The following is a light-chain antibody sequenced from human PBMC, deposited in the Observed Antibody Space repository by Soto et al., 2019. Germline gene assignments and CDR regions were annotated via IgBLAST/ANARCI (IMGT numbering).Light chain of an antibody. CDR1: SSDIGGYKY. J-gene: IGLJ3*02. CDR3: NSYTTNTTWV. CDR2: EVI. Sequence: QSALTQPASVSGSPGQSIIISCTGTSSDIGGYKYVSWYQQHPGKAPKLIIYEVINRPSGVSNRFSGSKSGNTASLTISGPLAEDEADYYCNSYTTNTTWVFGGGTQLTVL. V-gene: IGLV2-14*01.